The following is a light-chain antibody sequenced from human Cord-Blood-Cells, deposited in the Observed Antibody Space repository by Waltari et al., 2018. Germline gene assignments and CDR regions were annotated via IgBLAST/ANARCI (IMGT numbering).Light chain of an antibody. CDR2: KDS. J-gene: IGLJ1*01. CDR1: ALPKQY. V-gene: IGLV3-25*03. CDR3: QSADSSGTYYV. Sequence: SYELTQPPSVSVSPGQTARITFSGDALPKQYPIWYQQKPGQAPVLVIYKDSERPSGIPERFSGSSSGTTVTLTISGVQAEDEADYYCQSADSSGTYYVFGTGTKVTVL.